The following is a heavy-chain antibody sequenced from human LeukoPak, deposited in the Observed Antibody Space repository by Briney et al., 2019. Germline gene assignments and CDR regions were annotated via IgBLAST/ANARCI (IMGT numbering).Heavy chain of an antibody. CDR1: GFTLSAYS. Sequence: GGSLRLSCAASGFTLSAYSMNWVRQAPGKGLEWVSSISSGTTYIYYADSVKGRFTISRDSAKNSLYLQMNSLRAEDTAVYYCARASDSGDYFSGMDVWGQGTTVTVSS. CDR3: ARASDSGDYFSGMDV. V-gene: IGHV3-21*01. J-gene: IGHJ6*02. D-gene: IGHD4-17*01. CDR2: ISSGTTYI.